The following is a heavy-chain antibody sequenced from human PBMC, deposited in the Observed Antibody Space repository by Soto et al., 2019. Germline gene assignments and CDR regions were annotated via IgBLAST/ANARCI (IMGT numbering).Heavy chain of an antibody. V-gene: IGHV4-61*01. CDR3: ARALGVRTLSWFYFDN. CDR1: GGSVNSGSHY. J-gene: IGHJ4*02. Sequence: QVQLQESGAGLVKPSETLSLTCSVSGGSVNSGSHYWTWIRQSPGKTLEWIGHVSYSGKTDLNPSLRRRVTFSRDTSKNQFSLRLTSVTAADSAVYYCARALGVRTLSWFYFDNWGQGAVVTVSS. D-gene: IGHD2-15*01. CDR2: VSYSGKT.